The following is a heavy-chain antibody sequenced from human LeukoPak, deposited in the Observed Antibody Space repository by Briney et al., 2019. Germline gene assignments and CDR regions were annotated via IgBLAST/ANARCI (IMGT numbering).Heavy chain of an antibody. Sequence: GCSLRLSCAASGFTFSRYAMSWVRQAPGKGLEWVSAISGTGDRTYYPDSAKGRFTISRDHSKNTLYLQMNSLRAEDTVVYFCARGNSGHCSGATCYALDYWGQGTLVTVSS. CDR2: ISGTGDRT. CDR3: ARGNSGHCSGATCYALDY. J-gene: IGHJ4*02. CDR1: GFTFSRYA. D-gene: IGHD2-2*01. V-gene: IGHV3-23*01.